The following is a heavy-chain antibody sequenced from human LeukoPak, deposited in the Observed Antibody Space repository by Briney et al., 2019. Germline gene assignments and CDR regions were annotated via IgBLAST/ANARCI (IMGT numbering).Heavy chain of an antibody. D-gene: IGHD3-3*01. CDR1: GFTFSSYS. J-gene: IGHJ3*02. CDR2: ISSSSSTI. CDR3: ARDHHYDFWSGVPDAFDI. V-gene: IGHV3-48*01. Sequence: GGSLRLSCAASGFTFSSYSMNWVRQAPGKGLEWVSYISSSSSTIYYADSVKGRFTISRDNAKNSLYLQMNSLRAEDTAVYYCARDHHYDFWSGVPDAFDIWGQGTMVTVSS.